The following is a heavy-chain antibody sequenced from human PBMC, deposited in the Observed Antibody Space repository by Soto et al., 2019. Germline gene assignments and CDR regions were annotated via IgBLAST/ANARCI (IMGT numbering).Heavy chain of an antibody. CDR2: IYYSGST. Sequence: QVQLQESGPGLVKPSETLSLTCTVSGGSISSYYWSWIRQPPGKGLVWIGYIYYSGSTNYNPSLMRRVRLPVDTSKNPLSLRLSSVTAAEPAVYDCARGYCSGVICGLCDYWGQGTLVPVSS. J-gene: IGHJ4*02. CDR1: GGSISSYY. D-gene: IGHD2-15*01. CDR3: ARGYCSGVICGLCDY. V-gene: IGHV4-59*01.